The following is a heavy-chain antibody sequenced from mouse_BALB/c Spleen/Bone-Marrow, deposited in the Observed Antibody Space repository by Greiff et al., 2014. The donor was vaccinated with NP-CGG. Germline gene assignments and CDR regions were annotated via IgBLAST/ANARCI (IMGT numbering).Heavy chain of an antibody. CDR1: GFNIKDTY. Sequence: LQESGAELVKPGASVKLSCTASGFNIKDTYMHWVKQRPEQGLEWIGRIDPANGNTKYDPKFQGKATITADTSSNTAYLQLSSLTSEDTAVYYCAPYYYGSSLFAYWGQGTLVTVSA. V-gene: IGHV14-3*02. D-gene: IGHD1-1*01. CDR2: IDPANGNT. J-gene: IGHJ3*01. CDR3: APYYYGSSLFAY.